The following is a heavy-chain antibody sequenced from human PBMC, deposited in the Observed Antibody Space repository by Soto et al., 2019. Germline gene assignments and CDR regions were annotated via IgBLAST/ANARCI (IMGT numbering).Heavy chain of an antibody. CDR3: ARDTSGWYDYYYGMDV. V-gene: IGHV4-4*07. Sequence: NPSETLSLTCTVSGGSISSYYWSWIRQPAGKGLEWIGRIYTSGSTNYNPSLKSRVTMSVDTSENQFSLKLSSVTAADTAVYYCARDTSGWYDYYYGMDVWGQGTTVTVSS. CDR1: GGSISSYY. D-gene: IGHD6-19*01. J-gene: IGHJ6*02. CDR2: IYTSGST.